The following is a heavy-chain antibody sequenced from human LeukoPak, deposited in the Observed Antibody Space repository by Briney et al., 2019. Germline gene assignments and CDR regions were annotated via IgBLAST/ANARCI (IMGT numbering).Heavy chain of an antibody. J-gene: IGHJ1*01. Sequence: ASVKVSCKASGYTFTSYDINWVRQATGQGLEWMGWMNPNSGNTGYAQKFQGRVTITRNTSISTAYMELSSLRSEDTAVYYCAGGREPKNKYFQHWGQGTLVTVSS. CDR2: MNPNSGNT. CDR1: GYTFTSYD. CDR3: AGGREPKNKYFQH. V-gene: IGHV1-8*03. D-gene: IGHD2/OR15-2a*01.